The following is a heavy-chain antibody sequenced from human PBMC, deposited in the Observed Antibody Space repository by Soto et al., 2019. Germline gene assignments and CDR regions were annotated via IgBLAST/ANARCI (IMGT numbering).Heavy chain of an antibody. CDR3: ARDWKRDSSGWYYFDY. Sequence: SGFTFSSYGMHWVRQAPGKGLEWVAVIWYDGSNKYYADSVKGRFTISRDNAKNSLYLQMNSLRAEDTAVYYCARDWKRDSSGWYYFDYWGQGTLVTVSS. V-gene: IGHV3-33*01. J-gene: IGHJ4*02. D-gene: IGHD6-19*01. CDR1: GFTFSSYG. CDR2: IWYDGSNK.